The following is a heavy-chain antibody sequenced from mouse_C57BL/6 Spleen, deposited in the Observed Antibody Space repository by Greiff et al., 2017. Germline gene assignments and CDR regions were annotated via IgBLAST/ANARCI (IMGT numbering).Heavy chain of an antibody. J-gene: IGHJ3*01. Sequence: VQLQQSGPELVKPGASVKISCKASGYTFTDYYMNWVQQSPGKSLGWIGDINPNNGGTSYNQKFKGKATLTVDKSSRTAYMELRSLTSEDSAVYYCARHDYWFAYWGQGTLVTVSA. V-gene: IGHV1-26*01. CDR1: GYTFTDYY. CDR3: ARHDYWFAY. D-gene: IGHD2-4*01. CDR2: INPNNGGT.